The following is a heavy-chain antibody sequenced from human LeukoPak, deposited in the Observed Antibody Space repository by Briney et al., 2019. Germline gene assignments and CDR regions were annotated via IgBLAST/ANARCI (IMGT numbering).Heavy chain of an antibody. D-gene: IGHD1-1*01. V-gene: IGHV3-48*03. CDR3: ARWARGNWNDPY. J-gene: IGHJ4*02. CDR1: GFTFSSYE. CDR2: ISSSGSTI. Sequence: PGGSLRLSCAASGFTFSSYEMNWVRQAPGKGLEWVSYISSSGSTIYYADSVKGRFTISRDNAKNSLYLQMNSLRAEDTAVYYCARWARGNWNDPYWGQGTLVTVSS.